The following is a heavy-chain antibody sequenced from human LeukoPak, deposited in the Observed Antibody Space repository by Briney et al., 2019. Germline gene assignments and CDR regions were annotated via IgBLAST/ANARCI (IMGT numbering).Heavy chain of an antibody. Sequence: GGSLRLSCAASGFTFSSYGMHWVRQAPGKGLEWVAFIRYDGSNKYYADSVKGRFTISRDNSKNTLYLQMNSLRAEDTAVYYCAKGNYYDSSGYLYYFDYWGQGTLVTVSS. D-gene: IGHD3-22*01. CDR2: IRYDGSNK. CDR1: GFTFSSYG. V-gene: IGHV3-30*02. J-gene: IGHJ4*02. CDR3: AKGNYYDSSGYLYYFDY.